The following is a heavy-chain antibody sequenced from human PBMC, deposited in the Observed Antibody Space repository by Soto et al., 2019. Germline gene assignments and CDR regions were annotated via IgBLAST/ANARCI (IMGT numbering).Heavy chain of an antibody. J-gene: IGHJ3*02. V-gene: IGHV3-23*01. Sequence: GGSLRLSCAASGFNFSSYAMSWVRQATGKGLEWVSAISGSGGSTYYADSVKGRFTISRDNSKNTLYLQLNSLRAEDTAVYYCAKEPPVMFRAFDIWGQGTMVTVSS. D-gene: IGHD2-8*01. CDR1: GFNFSSYA. CDR3: AKEPPVMFRAFDI. CDR2: ISGSGGST.